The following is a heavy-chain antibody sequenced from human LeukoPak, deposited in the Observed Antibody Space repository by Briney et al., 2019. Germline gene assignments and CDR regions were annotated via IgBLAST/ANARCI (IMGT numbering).Heavy chain of an antibody. V-gene: IGHV3-21*01. J-gene: IGHJ4*02. Sequence: PGGSLRLSCTASGFTFSRSTMSWVRQAPGKGLEWVSCISSSSSYIYYADSVKGRFTISRDNAKNSLYLQLNSLRAEDTAVYYCARDLSPYFAPFDYWGQGILVTFSS. CDR1: GFTFSRST. D-gene: IGHD3-9*01. CDR2: ISSSSSYI. CDR3: ARDLSPYFAPFDY.